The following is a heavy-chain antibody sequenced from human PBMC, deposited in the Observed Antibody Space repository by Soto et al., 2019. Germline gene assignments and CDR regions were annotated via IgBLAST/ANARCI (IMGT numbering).Heavy chain of an antibody. V-gene: IGHV1-18*04. CDR3: ARDGQEMATTHYYYGMDV. J-gene: IGHJ6*02. D-gene: IGHD5-12*01. CDR1: GYTFTSYC. CDR2: ISAYNGNT. Sequence: ASVKVSCKASGYTFTSYCISWVRQAPGQGLEWMGWISAYNGNTNYAQKLQGRVTMTTDTSTSTAYMELRSLRSDDTAVYYCARDGQEMATTHYYYGMDVWGQGTTVTVSS.